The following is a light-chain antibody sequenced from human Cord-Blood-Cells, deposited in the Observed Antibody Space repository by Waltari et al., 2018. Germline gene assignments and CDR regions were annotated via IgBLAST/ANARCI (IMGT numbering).Light chain of an antibody. V-gene: IGKV1-33*01. J-gene: IGKJ4*01. CDR1: QDISNY. Sequence: DIQMTKSQSSLSASVGDRVTLTCQASQDISNYLNWYEQKPVKAPKLLIYDASNFETGVPSRFSGSGSGTDFTFTISSLQPEDIATEYCQQYDNLPLTFGGGTKVEIK. CDR3: QQYDNLPLT. CDR2: DAS.